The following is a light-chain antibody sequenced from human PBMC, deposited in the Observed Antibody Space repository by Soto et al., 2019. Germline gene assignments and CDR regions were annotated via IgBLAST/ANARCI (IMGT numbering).Light chain of an antibody. CDR1: SSDVGRYNY. Sequence: QSALTQRASVSGSPGQSITISCTGTSSDVGRYNYVSWYQQHPGKAPKLMIYDVSNRPSGVSNRFSGSKSGNTASLTISGLQAEDEGDYYCSSYTSSSTVVFGGGTKLTVL. V-gene: IGLV2-14*01. J-gene: IGLJ2*01. CDR2: DVS. CDR3: SSYTSSSTVV.